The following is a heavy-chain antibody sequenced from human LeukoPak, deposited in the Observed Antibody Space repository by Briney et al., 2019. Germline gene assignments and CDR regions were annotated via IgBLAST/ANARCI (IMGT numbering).Heavy chain of an antibody. D-gene: IGHD1-26*01. CDR1: GESFSGYY. Sequence: SETLSLTCAVYGESFSGYYWSRIRQPPGKGLEWIGEINHSGSTNYNPSLKSRVTISVDTSKNQFSLKLSSVTAADTAVYYCARVGATRNFDYWGQGTLVTVSS. J-gene: IGHJ4*02. V-gene: IGHV4-34*01. CDR2: INHSGST. CDR3: ARVGATRNFDY.